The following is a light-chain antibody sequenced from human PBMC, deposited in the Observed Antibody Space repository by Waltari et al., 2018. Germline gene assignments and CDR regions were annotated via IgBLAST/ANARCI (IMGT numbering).Light chain of an antibody. CDR2: AFS. CDR3: QSYDSSLSAV. Sequence: QSVLTQPPSVSGAPGHSVTISCTGSRSNIGAGYDVHWYQQLPGAAPQLLISAFSNRPSGVPDRFYGSKSGTSASLAINGLQAEDEAVYYCQSYDSSLSAVFGGGTKVTVL. J-gene: IGLJ3*02. CDR1: RSNIGAGYD. V-gene: IGLV1-40*01.